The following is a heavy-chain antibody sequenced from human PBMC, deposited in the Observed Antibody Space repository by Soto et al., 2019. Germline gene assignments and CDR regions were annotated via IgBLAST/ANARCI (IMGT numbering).Heavy chain of an antibody. CDR2: MKDKADCGTT. CDR3: TASIRRLHLWLSKFDY. D-gene: IGHD3-22*01. V-gene: IGHV3-15*01. CDR1: GITFKNAW. Sequence: PGGSLRLSCAVSGITFKNAWMNWVRQAPGKGLEWVGHMKDKADCGTTDYAAPVKGRFTISRDDSKNTLYLQMNSLKTEDTAVYYCTASIRRLHLWLSKFDYWGQGTLVTVSS. J-gene: IGHJ4*02.